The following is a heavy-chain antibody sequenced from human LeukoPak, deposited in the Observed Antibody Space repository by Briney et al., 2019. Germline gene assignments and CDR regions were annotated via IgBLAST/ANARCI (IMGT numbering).Heavy chain of an antibody. CDR3: ARLTMVRGVLFDY. CDR2: IWHDGSHK. J-gene: IGHJ4*02. Sequence: GGSLRLSCAASGFAFNTYAMHWVRQAPGQGLEWVALIWHDGSHKFYSNSVRGQFTISRDNSKNTVSLQMNNLRPEDTAVYYCARLTMVRGVLFDYWGQGTLVTVSS. V-gene: IGHV3-33*01. CDR1: GFAFNTYA. D-gene: IGHD3-10*01.